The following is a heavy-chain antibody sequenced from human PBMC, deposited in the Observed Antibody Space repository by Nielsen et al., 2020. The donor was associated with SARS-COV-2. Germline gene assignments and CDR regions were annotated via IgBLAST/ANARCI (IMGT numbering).Heavy chain of an antibody. CDR1: GGSLSSRNYY. D-gene: IGHD2-2*01. J-gene: IGHJ3*02. V-gene: IGHV4-39*02. CDR3: ARGDIAVVPAAMFRGDDAFDI. Sequence: SETLSLTCTVSGGSLSSRNYYWGWIRQPPGKGLEWIGTIYYSGSVSYNPSLRSRVTISVDTSKKHFSLKLTSVTAADTAVHFCARGDIAVVPAAMFRGDDAFDIWGQGTMVRVSS. CDR2: IYYSGSV.